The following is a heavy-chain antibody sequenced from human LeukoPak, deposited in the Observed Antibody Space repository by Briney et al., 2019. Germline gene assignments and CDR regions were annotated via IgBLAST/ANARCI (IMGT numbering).Heavy chain of an antibody. D-gene: IGHD6-19*01. Sequence: GGSLRLSCAASGFTFSSYGMHWVRQAPGKGLEWVAVISYDGSNKYYADSVKGRFTISRDNSKNTLYLQMNSLRAKDTAVYYCAKLAVAGNNAFDIWGQGTMVTVSS. CDR2: ISYDGSNK. CDR3: AKLAVAGNNAFDI. J-gene: IGHJ3*02. CDR1: GFTFSSYG. V-gene: IGHV3-30*18.